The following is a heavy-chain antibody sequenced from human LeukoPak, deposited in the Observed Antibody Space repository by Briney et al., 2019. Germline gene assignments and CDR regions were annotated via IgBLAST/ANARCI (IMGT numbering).Heavy chain of an antibody. Sequence: GGSLRLSCAASGFTFSSYGMHWVRQAPGKGLEWVAFIRYDGSNKYYADSVKGRFTISRDNAKNSLYLQMNSLRAEDTAVYYCASINLYYDFWSGSYKNFDYWGQGTLVTVSS. CDR1: GFTFSSYG. CDR3: ASINLYYDFWSGSYKNFDY. CDR2: IRYDGSNK. J-gene: IGHJ4*02. V-gene: IGHV3-30*02. D-gene: IGHD3-3*01.